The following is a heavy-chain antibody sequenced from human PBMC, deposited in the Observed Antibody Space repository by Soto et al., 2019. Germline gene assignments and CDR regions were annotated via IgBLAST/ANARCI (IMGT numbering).Heavy chain of an antibody. CDR3: TRALLTSLDY. J-gene: IGHJ4*02. V-gene: IGHV4-4*02. D-gene: IGHD3-9*01. CDR1: GASVSTSYW. CDR2: IHYSGTT. Sequence: PSETLSLTCAVSGASVSTSYWWSWVRQSPGKGLEWIGEIHYSGTTNYNPSLKSRVIISQDKSKNQFSLNLNSVTAADTAMYYCTRALLTSLDYWGQGTLLTVS.